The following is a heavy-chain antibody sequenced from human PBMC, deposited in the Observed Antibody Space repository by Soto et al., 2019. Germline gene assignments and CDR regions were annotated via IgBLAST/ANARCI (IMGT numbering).Heavy chain of an antibody. V-gene: IGHV1-3*05. D-gene: IGHD5-18*01. CDR2: INAGNGNT. CDR3: ARAVQLWGDV. Sequence: QVQVVQSGAEEKKPGASVKVSCKASGYTFINYAMYWVRQAPGQRLEWMGWINAGNGNTKYSQKFQGRFTITRNTSASTAYMELSSLRSEDTAVYYCARAVQLWGDVCGQGTTVTVSS. J-gene: IGHJ6*02. CDR1: GYTFINYA.